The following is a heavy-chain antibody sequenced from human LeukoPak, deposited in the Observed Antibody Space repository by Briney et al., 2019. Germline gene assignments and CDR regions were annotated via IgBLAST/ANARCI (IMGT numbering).Heavy chain of an antibody. V-gene: IGHV3-74*01. CDR3: ARGGYSAAFDM. CDR2: FNTDGTTT. CDR1: GFTPSSYW. D-gene: IGHD1-26*01. Sequence: PGGSLRLSCVVSGFTPSSYWMYWVRQAPGKGLQWVSRFNTDGTTTNYADSVKGRFTISRDNAKNTLYLQMNSLRAEDTAVYYCARGGYSAAFDMWGQGTMVTVSS. J-gene: IGHJ3*02.